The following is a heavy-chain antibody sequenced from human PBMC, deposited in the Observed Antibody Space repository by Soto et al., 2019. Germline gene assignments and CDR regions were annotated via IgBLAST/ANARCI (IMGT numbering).Heavy chain of an antibody. CDR1: GFTVSSNY. Sequence: GGSLRLSCAASGFTVSSNYMSWVRQAPGKGLECVSFIYKDGGSQHADSVKGRFTISRDSSKNTVDLQMHSLRAEDTALYYCARVQGTCGGGNCYPGGFDIWGQGTMVTVSS. CDR3: ARVQGTCGGGNCYPGGFDI. J-gene: IGHJ3*02. V-gene: IGHV3-53*01. CDR2: IYKDGGS. D-gene: IGHD2-15*01.